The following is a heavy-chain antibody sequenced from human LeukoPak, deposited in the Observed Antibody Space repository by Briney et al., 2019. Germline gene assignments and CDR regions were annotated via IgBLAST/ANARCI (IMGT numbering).Heavy chain of an antibody. Sequence: PSETLSLTCTVSGGSISSYYWSWIRQPAGKGLEWIGRIYISGSTNYNPSLKSRVTMSVDTSKNQFSLKLSSVTAADTAVYYCARMYYYGSGSYSPYDYWGQGTLVTVSS. CDR2: IYISGST. D-gene: IGHD3-10*01. V-gene: IGHV4-4*07. J-gene: IGHJ4*02. CDR3: ARMYYYGSGSYSPYDY. CDR1: GGSISSYY.